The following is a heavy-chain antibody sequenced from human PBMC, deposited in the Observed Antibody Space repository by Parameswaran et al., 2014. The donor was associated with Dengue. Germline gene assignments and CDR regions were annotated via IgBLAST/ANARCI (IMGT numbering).Heavy chain of an antibody. V-gene: IGHV4-39*01. Sequence: WIRQPPGKGLEWIGSIYYSGSTYYNPSLKSRVTISVDTSKNQFSLKLSSVTAADTAVYYCARLGTTYYYDSSGSGWGQGTLVTVSS. CDR2: IYYSGST. D-gene: IGHD3-22*01. J-gene: IGHJ4*02. CDR3: ARLGTTYYYDSSGSG.